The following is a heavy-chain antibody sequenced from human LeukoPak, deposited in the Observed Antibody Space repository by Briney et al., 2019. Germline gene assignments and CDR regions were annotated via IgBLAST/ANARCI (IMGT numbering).Heavy chain of an antibody. D-gene: IGHD3-10*01. J-gene: IGHJ3*02. CDR1: GGSISSYY. Sequence: SETLSLTCTVSGGSISSYYWSSIRQPPGKGLEWIGYIYYSGSTNYNPSLKSRVTISVDTSKNQFSLKLSSVTAADTAVYYCARSTMVRGVITNDAFDIWGQGTMVTVSS. V-gene: IGHV4-59*01. CDR3: ARSTMVRGVITNDAFDI. CDR2: IYYSGST.